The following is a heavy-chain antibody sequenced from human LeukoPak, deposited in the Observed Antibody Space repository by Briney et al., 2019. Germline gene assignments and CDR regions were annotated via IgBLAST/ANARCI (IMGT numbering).Heavy chain of an antibody. CDR1: GFTFSDYY. D-gene: IGHD6-13*01. V-gene: IGHV3-11*01. J-gene: IGHJ4*02. Sequence: GGSLRLSCAASGFTFSDYYMSWIRRAPGKGLEWVSYISSSGSTIYYADSVKGRFTISRDNAKNSLYLQMNSLRAEDTAVYYCARRSGYSSFTANFDYWGQGTLVTVSS. CDR3: ARRSGYSSFTANFDY. CDR2: ISSSGSTI.